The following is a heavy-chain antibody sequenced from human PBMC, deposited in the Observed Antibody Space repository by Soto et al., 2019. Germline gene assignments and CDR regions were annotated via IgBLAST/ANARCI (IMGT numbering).Heavy chain of an antibody. CDR3: ARGGGWVGEASFDS. V-gene: IGHV1-3*01. D-gene: IGHD3-10*01. CDR1: GYTFTSYT. J-gene: IGHJ4*02. Sequence: QVQLEQSGAEVKKPGASVKVSCKTSGYTFTSYTLHWVRQAPGQGLEWMGWINAGNGREKYSQRCRDRVSLSPNKPATPPYMELRSPRSEDTGLYYWARGGGWVGEASFDSWGQGTQVTVSS. CDR2: INAGNGRE.